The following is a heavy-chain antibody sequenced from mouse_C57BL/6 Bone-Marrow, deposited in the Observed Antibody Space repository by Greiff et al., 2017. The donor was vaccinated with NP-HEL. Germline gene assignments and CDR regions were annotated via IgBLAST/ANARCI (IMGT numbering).Heavy chain of an antibody. J-gene: IGHJ3*01. Sequence: EVKVEESGGGLVQPGGSMKLSCVASGFTFSNYWMNWVRQSPEKGLEWVAQIRLKSDNYATHYAESVKGRFTISRDDSKSSVYLQMNNLRAEDTGIYYCTGSILGRGFAYWGQGTLVTVSA. CDR2: IRLKSDNYAT. CDR3: TGSILGRGFAY. CDR1: GFTFSNYW. D-gene: IGHD4-1*01. V-gene: IGHV6-3*01.